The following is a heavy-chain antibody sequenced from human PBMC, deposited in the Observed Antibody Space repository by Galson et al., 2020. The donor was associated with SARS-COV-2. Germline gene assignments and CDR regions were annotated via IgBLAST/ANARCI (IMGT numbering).Heavy chain of an antibody. Sequence: ASVKVSCKASGYTFTDYGMHWVRQAPGRRLEWLGWISADNDDTKYSQKFQGRVIITRDTSANTAYMELSSLRSEDTAIYYCARAVVGRQSGIPHYSYYWGQGTPVTVSS. CDR1: GYTFTDYG. V-gene: IGHV1-3*01. CDR3: ARAVVGRQSGIPHYSYY. D-gene: IGHD6-13*01. CDR2: ISADNDDT. J-gene: IGHJ4*02.